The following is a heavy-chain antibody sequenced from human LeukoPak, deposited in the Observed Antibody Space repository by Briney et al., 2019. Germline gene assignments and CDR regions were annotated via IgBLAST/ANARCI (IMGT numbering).Heavy chain of an antibody. J-gene: IGHJ4*02. CDR2: ISYDGSNE. Sequence: PGGSLRLSCAASGFTFSDYYMSWIRQAPGKGLEWVAVISYDGSNEYYADSVKGRFTISRDNSKNTLYLQMNSLRAEDTAVYYCAKDSSGWFGGGFDYWGQGTLVTVSS. CDR1: GFTFSDYY. V-gene: IGHV3-30*18. D-gene: IGHD6-19*01. CDR3: AKDSSGWFGGGFDY.